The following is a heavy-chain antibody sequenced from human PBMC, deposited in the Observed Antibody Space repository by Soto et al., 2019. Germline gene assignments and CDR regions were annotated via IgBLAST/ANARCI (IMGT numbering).Heavy chain of an antibody. D-gene: IGHD3-10*01. CDR2: ISAGGGST. CDR1: GFTFSSYD. V-gene: IGHV3-23*01. CDR3: ARGRGAKVFDS. J-gene: IGHJ4*02. Sequence: EVQMLESGGGLVQPGGSLRLSCAASGFTFSSYDMSWVRQAPGKGLEWVSTISAGGGSTYYADSVKGRFTISRDNSKNTLYLQMSSLRAEDTAVHYCARGRGAKVFDSWGQGTLVTVSS.